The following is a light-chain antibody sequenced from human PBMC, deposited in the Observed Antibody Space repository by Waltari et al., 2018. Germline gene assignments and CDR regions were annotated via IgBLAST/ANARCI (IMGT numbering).Light chain of an antibody. J-gene: IGKJ2*01. CDR3: QQHFTTPQT. CDR2: WAS. Sequence: DIVMTQSPESLALSLGERATINCKSSRDLTYGKDFLAWYQQKPRQTPKLLIYWASIRESGVPDRFSGGGSGTNFTLTISSLQAEYVAVYYCQQHFTTPQTFGQGTKLEI. V-gene: IGKV4-1*01. CDR1: RDLTYGKDF.